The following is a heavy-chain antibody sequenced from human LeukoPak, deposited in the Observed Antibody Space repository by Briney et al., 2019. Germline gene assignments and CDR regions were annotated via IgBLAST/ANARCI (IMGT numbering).Heavy chain of an antibody. D-gene: IGHD5-24*01. Sequence: SETLSLTCTVSGGSISSSSYYWGWIRQPPGKGLEWIGSIYYSGSTYYNPSLKSRVTISVDTSKNQFSLKLSSVTAADTAVYYRASMKSERWLTGARYFDYWGQGALVTVSS. J-gene: IGHJ4*02. CDR2: IYYSGST. CDR3: ASMKSERWLTGARYFDY. V-gene: IGHV4-39*01. CDR1: GGSISSSSYY.